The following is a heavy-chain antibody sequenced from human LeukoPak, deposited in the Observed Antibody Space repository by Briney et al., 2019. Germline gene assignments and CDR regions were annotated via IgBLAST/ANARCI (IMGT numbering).Heavy chain of an antibody. D-gene: IGHD5-18*01. Sequence: GGSLRLSCAASAFTFSSYAMSWVRQAPGKGLESVSAISGSGGSTYYADSVKGRFTISRDNSKNTLYLQMNSLRAEDTAVYSCAKDLWYSYGSTSFDYWGQGTLVTVSS. J-gene: IGHJ4*02. CDR3: AKDLWYSYGSTSFDY. V-gene: IGHV3-23*01. CDR1: AFTFSSYA. CDR2: ISGSGGST.